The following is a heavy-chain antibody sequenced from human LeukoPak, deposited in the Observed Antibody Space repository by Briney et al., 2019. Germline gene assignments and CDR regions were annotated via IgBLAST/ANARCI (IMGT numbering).Heavy chain of an antibody. CDR1: GYTFTSYG. CDR3: ARSDYYDRSGYLGHY. D-gene: IGHD3-22*01. CDR2: ISAYNGNT. V-gene: IGHV1-18*01. J-gene: IGHJ4*02. Sequence: ASVKVSCKASGYTFTSYGISWVRQAPGQGLEWMGWISAYNGNTNYAQKLQGRVTMTTDTSTSTAYMELRSLRSDDTAVYYCARSDYYDRSGYLGHYWGQGTLVTVSS.